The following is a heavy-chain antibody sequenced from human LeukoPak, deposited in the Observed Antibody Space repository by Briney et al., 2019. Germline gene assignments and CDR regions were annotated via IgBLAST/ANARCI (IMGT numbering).Heavy chain of an antibody. CDR2: IKSKTDGGTT. CDR1: GFTFSNAW. CDR3: TTSTYYYDSSGYY. Sequence: GGSLRLSCAASGFTFSNAWMSWVRQAPGKGLEWVGRIKSKTDGGTTDYAAPVKGRFTISRDDSKSTLYLQMNSLKTEDTAVYYCTTSTYYYDSSGYYWGQGTLVTVSS. J-gene: IGHJ4*02. V-gene: IGHV3-15*01. D-gene: IGHD3-22*01.